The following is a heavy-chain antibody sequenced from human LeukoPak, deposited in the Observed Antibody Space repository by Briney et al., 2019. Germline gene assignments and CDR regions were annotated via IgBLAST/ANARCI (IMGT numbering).Heavy chain of an antibody. Sequence: GGSLRLSCAASRFTFSSYGMHWVRQAPGKGLGSVAVISYDGSNKYYADSVKGRLTTSRDNSKNTLFLQMNSLGAEDTAVYYCAKVGGYCSGGSCYGAYWGQGTLVTVSS. CDR3: AKVGGYCSGGSCYGAY. J-gene: IGHJ4*02. V-gene: IGHV3-30*18. CDR1: RFTFSSYG. D-gene: IGHD2-15*01. CDR2: ISYDGSNK.